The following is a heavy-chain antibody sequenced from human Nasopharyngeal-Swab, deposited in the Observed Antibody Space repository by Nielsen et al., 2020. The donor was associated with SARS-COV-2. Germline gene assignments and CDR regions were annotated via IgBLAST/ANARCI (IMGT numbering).Heavy chain of an antibody. J-gene: IGHJ4*02. CDR1: GDSISRYY. V-gene: IGHV4-59*12. Sequence: GSLRLSCTVSGDSISRYYWGWIRQPPGKGLEWIGDFSYSVITHYNASLKSRVTISLDTSKNQFSLKLSSVTAAGTGVYYCAREVVGGLVDSWGQGILVTVSS. CDR2: FSYSVIT. CDR3: AREVVGGLVDS. D-gene: IGHD1-26*01.